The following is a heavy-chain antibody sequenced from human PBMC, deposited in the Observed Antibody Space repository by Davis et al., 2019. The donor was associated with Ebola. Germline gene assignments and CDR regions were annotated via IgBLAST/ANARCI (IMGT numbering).Heavy chain of an antibody. CDR1: GFTFSSYA. CDR2: LGTSADT. CDR3: AREGKYRDESRTFDY. Sequence: PGGSLRLSCAASGFTFSSYAMSWVRQAPGKGLEWVSTLGTSADTYYADSVKGRFTISRDNSKNTLYLQMNSLRAEDTAVYYCAREGKYRDESRTFDYWGQGTLVTVSS. V-gene: IGHV3-23*01. J-gene: IGHJ4*02. D-gene: IGHD2-2*01.